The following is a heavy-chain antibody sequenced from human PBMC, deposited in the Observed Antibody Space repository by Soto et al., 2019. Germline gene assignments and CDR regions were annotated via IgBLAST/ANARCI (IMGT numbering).Heavy chain of an antibody. D-gene: IGHD3-16*01. CDR3: AKDEGGIFDS. J-gene: IGHJ4*01. CDR1: GYTFAAYY. V-gene: IGHV1-2*02. CDR2: IFPNSVGST. Sequence: ASVEVSCKXSGYTFAAYYLHWVRQAPGQGLEWMGFIFPNSVGSTTSAPQFEGRVTMTRDSSLSTAYLELSGLTSEDTGVYYCAKDEGGIFDSWGQGTLVTVSS.